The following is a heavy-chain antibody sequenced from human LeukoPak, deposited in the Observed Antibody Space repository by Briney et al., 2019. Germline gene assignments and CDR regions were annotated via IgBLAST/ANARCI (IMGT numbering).Heavy chain of an antibody. CDR1: GGTFISYA. V-gene: IGHV1-69*05. D-gene: IGHD3-3*01. CDR2: IIPIFGTA. CDR3: ARVGGYYS. J-gene: IGHJ5*02. Sequence: SVKVSCKASGGTFISYAISWVRQAPGQGLEWMGGIIPIFGTANYAQKFQGRVTITTDESTSTAYMELSSLRSEDAAVYYCARVGGYYSWGQGTLVTVSS.